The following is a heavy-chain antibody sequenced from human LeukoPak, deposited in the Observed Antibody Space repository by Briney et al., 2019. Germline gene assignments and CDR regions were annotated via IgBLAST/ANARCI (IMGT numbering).Heavy chain of an antibody. V-gene: IGHV5-51*01. D-gene: IGHD1-26*01. CDR2: IYPGDSDA. CDR3: ARRRDLYSGSYYPFDY. Sequence: PGESLKISCKGSGYSFTSYWIGWVRQMPGKGLKWMGIIYPGDSDARYSPSFQGQVTISADKPISTAYLQWSSLKASDTAMYYCARRRDLYSGSYYPFDYWGQGTLVTVSS. J-gene: IGHJ4*02. CDR1: GYSFTSYW.